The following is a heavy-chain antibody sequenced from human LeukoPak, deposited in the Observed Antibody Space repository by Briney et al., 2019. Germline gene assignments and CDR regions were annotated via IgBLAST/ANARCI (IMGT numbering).Heavy chain of an antibody. CDR1: GYSFSRYW. D-gene: IGHD4-17*01. J-gene: IGHJ4*02. V-gene: IGHV5-51*01. CDR3: ARVFDDGDNFDC. Sequence: GESLKISCKGSGYSFSRYWIGWVRQMPGKALEWMGIIYPGDSDTRYSPSFQGQVSISADKSISTAYLQWSSLRASDTAMYYCARVFDDGDNFDCWGQGTLVTVSS. CDR2: IYPGDSDT.